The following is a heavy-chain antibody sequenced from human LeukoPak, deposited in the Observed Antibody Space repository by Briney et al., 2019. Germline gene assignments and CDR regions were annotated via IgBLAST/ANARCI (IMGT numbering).Heavy chain of an antibody. J-gene: IGHJ4*02. CDR2: IYSGGSS. Sequence: GGSLRLSCAASGFTVSSNYMSWVRQAPGKGLEWVSVIYSGGSSYYADSVKGRFTISRDNSKNTLYLQMNSLRAEDTAVYYCARVVPDSGSYSGPIDYWSQGTLVTVSS. CDR3: ARVVPDSGSYSGPIDY. CDR1: GFTVSSNY. D-gene: IGHD1-26*01. V-gene: IGHV3-66*01.